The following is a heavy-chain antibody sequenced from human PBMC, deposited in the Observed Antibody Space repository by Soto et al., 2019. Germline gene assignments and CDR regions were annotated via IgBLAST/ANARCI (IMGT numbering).Heavy chain of an antibody. CDR3: ARASYYYESSGYYPDY. D-gene: IGHD3-22*01. V-gene: IGHV1-3*01. J-gene: IGHJ4*02. Sequence: ASVKVSCKASGYTFPSYAIHWVRQAPGQRLEWMGWINAGNGNAKYSQKFQGRVTITRDTSASTAYVELSSLSSDDTAVYYCARASYYYESSGYYPDYWGQGTLVTVSS. CDR2: INAGNGNA. CDR1: GYTFPSYA.